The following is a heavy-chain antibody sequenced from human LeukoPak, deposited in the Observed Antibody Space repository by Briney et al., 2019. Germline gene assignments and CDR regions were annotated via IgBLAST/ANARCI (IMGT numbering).Heavy chain of an antibody. Sequence: ASVKVSCKASGYTFTGYYMHWGRQAPGQGLEWMGWINPNSGGTNYAQKFQGRVTMTRDTSISTAYMELSRLRSDDTAVYYCARVNGEMATKGLDYWGQGTLVTVSS. J-gene: IGHJ4*02. CDR2: INPNSGGT. CDR3: ARVNGEMATKGLDY. CDR1: GYTFTGYY. D-gene: IGHD5-24*01. V-gene: IGHV1-2*02.